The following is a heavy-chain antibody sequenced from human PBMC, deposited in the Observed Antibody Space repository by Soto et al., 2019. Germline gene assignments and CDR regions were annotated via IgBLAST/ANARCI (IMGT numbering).Heavy chain of an antibody. D-gene: IGHD4-17*01. CDR3: AKRHDYDASSNWFDP. J-gene: IGHJ5*02. V-gene: IGHV3-23*01. CDR2: ISVSGGST. CDR1: GFTFGSYP. Sequence: PGGSLRHSGSAAGFTFGSYPVSWVRQAQGKGLEWVSAISVSGGSTYYADSVKGRFTISRDNSKNTLYLQMNSLRAEDTAVYYCAKRHDYDASSNWFDPLCQEALVTISS.